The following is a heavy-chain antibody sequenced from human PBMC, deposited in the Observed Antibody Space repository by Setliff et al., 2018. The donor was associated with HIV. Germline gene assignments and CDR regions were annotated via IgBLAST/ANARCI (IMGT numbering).Heavy chain of an antibody. CDR2: MNPNSGNT. D-gene: IGHD4-17*01. CDR3: ARSPGDYLFDY. Sequence: ASVKVSCKASGYTFTTYYIHWVRQATGQGLEWMGWMNPNSGNTGYAQKFQGRVTITRDASASTAYMELSSLRSEDTAVYYCARSPGDYLFDYWGQGTLVTVSS. V-gene: IGHV1-8*03. J-gene: IGHJ4*02. CDR1: GYTFTTYY.